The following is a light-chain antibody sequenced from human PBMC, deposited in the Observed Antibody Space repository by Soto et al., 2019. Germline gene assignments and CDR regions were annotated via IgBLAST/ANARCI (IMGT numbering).Light chain of an antibody. Sequence: EVVLTQSPATLSVSPGERATLSCRASQSVSTNLAWYQQRPGQAPRLLIYGASARATGIPDRLSGSGAGTEFTLTISSLQSEDFAVYYCHQYNNWRTFGQGTRLEIK. CDR2: GAS. J-gene: IGKJ5*01. CDR1: QSVSTN. CDR3: HQYNNWRT. V-gene: IGKV3-15*01.